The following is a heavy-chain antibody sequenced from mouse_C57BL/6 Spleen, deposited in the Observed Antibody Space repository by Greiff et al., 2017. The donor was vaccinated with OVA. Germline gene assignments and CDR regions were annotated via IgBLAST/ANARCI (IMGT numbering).Heavy chain of an antibody. Sequence: VQLQQSGAELVRPGTSVKVSCKASGYAFTNYLIEWVKQRPGQGLEWIGVINPGSGGTNCNEKFKGKATLTADKSSSTAYMQLSSLTSEDSAVYFCARGDSLFAYWGQGTLVTVSA. J-gene: IGHJ3*01. CDR3: ARGDSLFAY. CDR2: INPGSGGT. CDR1: GYAFTNYL. V-gene: IGHV1-54*01.